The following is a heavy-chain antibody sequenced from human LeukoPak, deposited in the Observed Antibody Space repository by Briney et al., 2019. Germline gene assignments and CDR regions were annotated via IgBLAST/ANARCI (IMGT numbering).Heavy chain of an antibody. CDR3: ARGGWTVNSSWYMDWFDP. J-gene: IGHJ5*02. V-gene: IGHV3-33*01. CDR1: GFTFSSYG. CDR2: IWYDGSNK. Sequence: GGSLRLSCAASGFTFSSYGMHWVRQAPGKGLEWVAVIWYDGSNKYYADSVKGRFTISRDNSKNTLYLQMNSLRAEDTAVYYCARGGWTVNSSWYMDWFDPWGQGTLVTVSS. D-gene: IGHD6-13*01.